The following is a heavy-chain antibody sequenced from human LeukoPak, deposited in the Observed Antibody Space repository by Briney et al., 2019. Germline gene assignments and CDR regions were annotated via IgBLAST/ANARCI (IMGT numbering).Heavy chain of an antibody. J-gene: IGHJ4*02. D-gene: IGHD3-22*01. V-gene: IGHV2-70*11. CDR3: ARTRGQYYCDNSGYPFDY. CDR2: FDSDDDK. Sequence: SGPTLVNPTQTLTLTCTFSGFSLTTAGMCVSWIRQPPGKALEWLARFDSDDDKHYSTSVKTRLTISKDTSKNQVVLPMTNMDPADTATYYCARTRGQYYCDNSGYPFDYWGQGALVTVSS. CDR1: GFSLTTAGMC.